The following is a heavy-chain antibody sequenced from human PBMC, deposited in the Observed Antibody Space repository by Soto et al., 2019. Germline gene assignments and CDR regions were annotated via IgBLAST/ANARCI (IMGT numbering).Heavy chain of an antibody. CDR2: INSDGSST. CDR3: ARIFENSSGYPPRY. Sequence: EVQLVESGGALVQPGGSLRLSCAASGFTFSSYWMHWVRQAPGKGLVWVSRINSDGSSTSYADSVKGRFTISRDNAKNTLYLQMNSLRAEDTAVYYCARIFENSSGYPPRYWGQGTLVTVSS. D-gene: IGHD3-22*01. V-gene: IGHV3-74*01. J-gene: IGHJ4*02. CDR1: GFTFSSYW.